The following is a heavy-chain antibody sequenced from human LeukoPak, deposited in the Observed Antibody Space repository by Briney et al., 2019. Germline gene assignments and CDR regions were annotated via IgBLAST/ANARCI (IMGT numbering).Heavy chain of an antibody. CDR3: AREGARWEPSFSAFDI. CDR2: IFSSGKT. V-gene: IGHV4-39*07. CDR1: NGSVIGTTFY. D-gene: IGHD1-26*01. J-gene: IGHJ3*02. Sequence: PSETLSLTCTVSNGSVIGTTFYWAWIRQPPGKGLEYLGSIFSSGKTYYTPSLQSRLTISLDASKNQVSLLLTSVTAADTAVYYCAREGARWEPSFSAFDIWGQGTMVTVSS.